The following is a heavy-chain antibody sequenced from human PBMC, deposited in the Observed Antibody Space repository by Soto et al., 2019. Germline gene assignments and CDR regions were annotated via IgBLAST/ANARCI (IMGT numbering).Heavy chain of an antibody. Sequence: GGSLRLSCAASGFTFSSYAMSWVRQAPGKGLEWVSVITYDGGNKYYADSVKGRFTISRDNSKNTLYLQMNSLRAEDTAVYYCAKGVKTVLRYFDWLLNNWYFDLWGRGTLVTVSS. CDR1: GFTFSSYA. CDR2: ITYDGGNK. D-gene: IGHD3-9*01. J-gene: IGHJ2*01. V-gene: IGHV3-30*18. CDR3: AKGVKTVLRYFDWLLNNWYFDL.